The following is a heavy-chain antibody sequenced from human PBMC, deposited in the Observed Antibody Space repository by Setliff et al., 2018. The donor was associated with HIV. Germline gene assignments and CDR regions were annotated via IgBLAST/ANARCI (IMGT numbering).Heavy chain of an antibody. CDR2: INTHSGYT. Sequence: ASVKVSCKASGYTYNNYGISWVRQAPGQGLEWMGWINTHSGYTNYAQNVQGRVTVTMDTSTSTAYMELRSLKSDDTAVYYCARGKTWLRFLDYWGQGTLVTVSS. J-gene: IGHJ4*02. CDR3: ARGKTWLRFLDY. V-gene: IGHV1-18*01. D-gene: IGHD5-12*01. CDR1: GYTYNNYG.